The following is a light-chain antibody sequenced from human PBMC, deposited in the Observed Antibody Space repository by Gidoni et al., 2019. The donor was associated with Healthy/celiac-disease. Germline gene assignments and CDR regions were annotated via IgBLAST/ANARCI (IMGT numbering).Light chain of an antibody. Sequence: EFVLTQLPATLSLSPGGRATLSWRASQSVSSYLAWYQQTPGQAPSLLIDDASNRATGIPARFSGSESGSDFTLTISSLETEDLAVYYCQRRSNWTPYTFGQGTKLEIK. CDR2: DAS. CDR1: QSVSSY. CDR3: QRRSNWTPYT. J-gene: IGKJ2*01. V-gene: IGKV3-11*01.